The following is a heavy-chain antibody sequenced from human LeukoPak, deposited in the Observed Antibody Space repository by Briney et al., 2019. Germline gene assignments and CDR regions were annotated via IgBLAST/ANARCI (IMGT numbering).Heavy chain of an antibody. CDR2: IYPADSDT. V-gene: IGHV5-51*01. Sequence: GESLKISCKGSGYSFTTYWIAWVRQMPGKGLECMGIIYPADSDTRYSPSFQGQVTISADKSITTAYPQWSSLKASDTAIYYCARRDWNGQYYFDFWGQGTLVTVSS. CDR1: GYSFTTYW. J-gene: IGHJ4*02. D-gene: IGHD1-1*01. CDR3: ARRDWNGQYYFDF.